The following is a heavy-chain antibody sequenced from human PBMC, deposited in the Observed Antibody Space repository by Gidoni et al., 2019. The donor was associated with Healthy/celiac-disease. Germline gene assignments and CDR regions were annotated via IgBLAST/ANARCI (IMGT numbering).Heavy chain of an antibody. CDR1: GFTFSSYA. V-gene: IGHV3-23*01. D-gene: IGHD3-10*01. CDR3: AKNRWFGGVGGPKFDY. CDR2: ISGSGGST. J-gene: IGHJ4*02. Sequence: EVQLLESGGGLVQPGGSLRLSCAASGFTFSSYAMSWVRQAPGKGLEWVSAISGSGGSTYYADSVKGRFTISRDNSKNTLYLQMNSLRAEDTAVYYCAKNRWFGGVGGPKFDYWGQGTLVTVSS.